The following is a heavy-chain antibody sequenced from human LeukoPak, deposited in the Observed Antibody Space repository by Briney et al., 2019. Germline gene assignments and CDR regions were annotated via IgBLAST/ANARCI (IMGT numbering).Heavy chain of an antibody. J-gene: IGHJ5*02. V-gene: IGHV4-39*01. CDR2: VYHTGKT. D-gene: IGHD3-10*01. CDR1: SDPVSSSSYY. CDR3: ARLHVYYYGWFDP. Sequence: SETLSLTCTVSSDPVSSSSYYWGWIRQPPEKGLEWIGSVYHTGKTYYNPSLKNRVTISVETSKNHFSLRVRSVTAADTAIYYCARLHVYYYGWFDPWGQGILVTVSS.